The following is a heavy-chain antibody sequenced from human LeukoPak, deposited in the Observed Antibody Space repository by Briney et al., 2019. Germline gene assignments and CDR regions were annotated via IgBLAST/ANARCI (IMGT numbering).Heavy chain of an antibody. Sequence: SETLSLTCIVSGGSISSDYWSWIRQPPGKGLEWIGSIYYSGITNYNPSLKSRVTISVDTSKNQFSLELSSVTAADTAVYYCASTKYCSGGVCYEYWGQGTLVTVSS. CDR3: ASTKYCSGGVCYEY. D-gene: IGHD2-15*01. J-gene: IGHJ4*02. V-gene: IGHV4-59*08. CDR1: GGSISSDY. CDR2: IYYSGIT.